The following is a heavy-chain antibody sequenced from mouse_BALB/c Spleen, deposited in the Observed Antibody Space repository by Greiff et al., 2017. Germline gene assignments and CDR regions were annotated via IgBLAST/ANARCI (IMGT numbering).Heavy chain of an antibody. V-gene: IGHV5-17*02. D-gene: IGHD1-1*01. CDR1: GFTFSSFG. CDR3: ARPPDYYGSSHWYFDV. Sequence: DVKLVESGGGLVQPGGSRKLSCAASGFTFSSFGMHWVRQAPEKGLEWVAYISSGSSTIYYADTVKGRFTISRDNPKNTLFLQMTSLRSEDTAMYYCARPPDYYGSSHWYFDVWGAGTTVTVSS. CDR2: ISSGSSTI. J-gene: IGHJ1*01.